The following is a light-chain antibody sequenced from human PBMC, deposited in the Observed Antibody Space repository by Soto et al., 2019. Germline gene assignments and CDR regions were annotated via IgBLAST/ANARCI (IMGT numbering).Light chain of an antibody. CDR2: GAS. V-gene: IGKV3-20*01. J-gene: IGKJ1*01. CDR3: QQYGTFWT. CDR1: QSVSNY. Sequence: EIVLTQSPGTLSLSPGERATLSCRASQSVSNYLAWYQQKPGQAPRLLIYGASSRATGIPDRFSGSGSGTDFTLTISRLEPEDFAVYYCQQYGTFWTVGKGTKVEIK.